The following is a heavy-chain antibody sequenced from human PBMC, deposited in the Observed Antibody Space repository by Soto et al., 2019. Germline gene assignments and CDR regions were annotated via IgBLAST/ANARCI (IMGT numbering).Heavy chain of an antibody. Sequence: SETLSLTCTVSGGSISNSRYYWAWIRQPPGKGLEWIGYIYYSGSTYYNPSLKSRVTISVDTSKNQFSLKLSSVTAADTAVYYCARGVVRGVIPYYYYGMDVWGQGTTVTVSS. CDR2: IYYSGST. D-gene: IGHD3-10*01. CDR1: GGSISNSRYY. V-gene: IGHV4-31*03. CDR3: ARGVVRGVIPYYYYGMDV. J-gene: IGHJ6*02.